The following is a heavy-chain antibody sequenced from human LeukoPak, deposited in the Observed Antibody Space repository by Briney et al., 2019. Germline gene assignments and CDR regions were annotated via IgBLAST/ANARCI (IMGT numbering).Heavy chain of an antibody. D-gene: IGHD6-6*01. V-gene: IGHV1-18*01. CDR1: GYTFTSYG. Sequence: ASVKVSCKASGYTFTSYGISWVRQAPGQGLEWMGWISAYNGNTNYAQKLQGRVTMTTDTSTSTAYMELRSLRSDDTAVYYCARETIAARTGGLFDYWGQGTWSPSPQ. J-gene: IGHJ4*02. CDR3: ARETIAARTGGLFDY. CDR2: ISAYNGNT.